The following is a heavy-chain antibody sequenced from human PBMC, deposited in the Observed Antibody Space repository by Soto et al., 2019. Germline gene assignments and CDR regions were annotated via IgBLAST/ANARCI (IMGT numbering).Heavy chain of an antibody. CDR1: GFTFSSYS. J-gene: IGHJ4*02. D-gene: IGHD1-7*01. V-gene: IGHV3-21*01. Sequence: PGGSLRLSCAASGFTFSSYSLNWVRQAPGKGLEWVSSISSDSTYIYYADSVKGRFTISRDNAEDSLYLQMNSLRAEDTAVYYCTRKLTGTNPLDYWGQGTLVTVSS. CDR3: TRKLTGTNPLDY. CDR2: ISSDSTYI.